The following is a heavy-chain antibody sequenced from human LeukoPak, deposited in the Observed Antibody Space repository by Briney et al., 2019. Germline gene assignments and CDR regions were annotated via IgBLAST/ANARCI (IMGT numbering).Heavy chain of an antibody. CDR3: ARSSLQYSSGWYDP. CDR1: GYTFTNSW. CDR2: VYPGDSDT. V-gene: IGHV5-51*01. Sequence: GESLKISCQGSGYTFTNSWIGWVRQVPGKGLEWMGIVYPGDSDTKYSPSFQGQVTFSFDKSINTAYLQWSSLKASDTAMYYCARSSLQYSSGWYDPWGQGTLVTVSS. D-gene: IGHD6-19*01. J-gene: IGHJ5*02.